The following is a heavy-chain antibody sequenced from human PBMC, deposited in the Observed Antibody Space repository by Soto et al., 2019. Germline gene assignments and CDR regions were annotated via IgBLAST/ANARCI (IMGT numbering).Heavy chain of an antibody. CDR2: ISSSSSTI. CDR1: GFTFSSYS. D-gene: IGHD1-26*01. CDR3: ASDRSGGSYYVPFDY. Sequence: EVQLVESGGGLVQPGGSLRLSCAASGFTFSSYSMNWVRQAPGKGLEWVSYISSSSSTIYYADSVKGRFTISRDNAKNSLYLQMNSLRDEDTAVYYCASDRSGGSYYVPFDYWGQGTLVTVSS. V-gene: IGHV3-48*02. J-gene: IGHJ4*02.